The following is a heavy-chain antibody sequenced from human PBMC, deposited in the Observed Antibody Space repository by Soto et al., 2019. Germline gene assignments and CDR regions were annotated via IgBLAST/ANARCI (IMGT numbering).Heavy chain of an antibody. CDR2: INVYNGDR. CDR3: ARLQLGGDRMLNWFDP. CDR1: GYIFTKYG. Sequence: QVQVVQSGPELKKPGASVKVSCKAQGYIFTKYGIGWVRQAPGHGLEWMGLINVYNGDRKVAQKFQDRVSMTTDTATETAYMELKSLRSGDTGVYYCARLQLGGDRMLNWFDPWGQGTLVTVSS. D-gene: IGHD2-21*02. J-gene: IGHJ5*02. V-gene: IGHV1-18*01.